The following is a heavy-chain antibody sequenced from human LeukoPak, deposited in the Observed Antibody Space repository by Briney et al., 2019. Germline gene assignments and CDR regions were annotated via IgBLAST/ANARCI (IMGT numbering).Heavy chain of an antibody. V-gene: IGHV3-21*01. D-gene: IGHD2-21*02. J-gene: IGHJ6*03. CDR2: ISSGTSFI. CDR1: GFPFSSCS. CDR3: ARGTTALMDV. Sequence: GGSLRLSCAASGFPFSSCSMNWVRQAPGKGLEWVSSISSGTSFIYYADSVKGRFTISRDNAKNSLYLQMNSLRAEDTAVYYCARGTTALMDVWGKGTTVTVSS.